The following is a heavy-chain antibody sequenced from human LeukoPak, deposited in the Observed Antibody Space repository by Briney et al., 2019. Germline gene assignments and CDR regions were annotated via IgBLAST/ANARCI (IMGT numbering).Heavy chain of an antibody. V-gene: IGHV4-59*12. CDR1: GGSISSYY. J-gene: IGHJ5*02. CDR2: IYYSGST. Sequence: SETLSLTCTVSGGSISSYYWSWIRQPPGKGLEWIGYIYYSGSTNYNPSLKSRVTISVDTSKNQFSLKLSSVTAADTAVYYCARAHRGHSYGNWFDPWGQGTLVTVSS. D-gene: IGHD5-18*01. CDR3: ARAHRGHSYGNWFDP.